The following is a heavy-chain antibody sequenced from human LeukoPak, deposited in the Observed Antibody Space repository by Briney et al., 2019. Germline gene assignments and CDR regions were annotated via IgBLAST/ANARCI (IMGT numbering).Heavy chain of an antibody. CDR2: IYYSGST. CDR1: GGSISSYY. V-gene: IGHV4-59*01. CDR3: ARIKDGDYFDY. Sequence: PSETLSLTCTVSGGSISSYYWSWIRQPPGKGLEWIGYIYYSGSTNYSPSLKSRVTISVDTSKNQFSLKLSSVTAADTAVYYCARIKDGDYFDYWGQGTLVTVSS. J-gene: IGHJ4*02. D-gene: IGHD4-17*01.